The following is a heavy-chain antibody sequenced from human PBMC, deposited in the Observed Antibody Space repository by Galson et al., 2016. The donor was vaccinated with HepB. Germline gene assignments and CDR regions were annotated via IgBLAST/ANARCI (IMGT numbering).Heavy chain of an antibody. D-gene: IGHD6-19*01. CDR3: ATSGWGQHDVYDI. CDR2: ITTSGTAM. CDR1: GFTFNDYY. V-gene: IGHV3-11*01. Sequence: SLRLSCAASGFTFNDYYMSWIRQAPGKGLEWVSYITTSGTAMYYADSVKGRFTISRDNAKNSLYLQMISLRAEDTAVYYCATSGWGQHDVYDIWGQGTMVTVSS. J-gene: IGHJ3*02.